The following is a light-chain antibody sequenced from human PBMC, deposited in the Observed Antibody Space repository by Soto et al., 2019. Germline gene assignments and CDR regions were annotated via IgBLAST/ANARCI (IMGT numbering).Light chain of an antibody. V-gene: IGKV1-5*03. CDR3: QQYNTYSGYI. Sequence: DIQMTQSPSTLSASVGDRVTITCRASQSISSWLAWYQHKPGKTPKLLIYKASSLESGVPSRFSGSGSGTEFTLTISSLQPDDFATYYCQQYNTYSGYIFGQGTKVEIK. CDR2: KAS. CDR1: QSISSW. J-gene: IGKJ2*01.